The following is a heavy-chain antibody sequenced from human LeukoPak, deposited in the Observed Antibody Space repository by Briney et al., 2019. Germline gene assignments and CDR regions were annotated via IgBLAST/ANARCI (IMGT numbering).Heavy chain of an antibody. CDR1: GYTFTGYY. CDR2: INPNSGGT. CDR3: ARDEGIVGELDY. Sequence: ASVKVSCKASGYTFTGYYMHWVRQAPGQGLEWMGWINPNSGGTNYAQKFQGRVTMTRDTSISTAYMELSRLRSDDTAVHYCARDEGIVGELDYWGQGTLVTVSS. D-gene: IGHD1-26*01. J-gene: IGHJ4*02. V-gene: IGHV1-2*02.